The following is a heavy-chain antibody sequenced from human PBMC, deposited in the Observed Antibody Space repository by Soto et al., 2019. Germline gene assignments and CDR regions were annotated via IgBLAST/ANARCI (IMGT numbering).Heavy chain of an antibody. CDR3: ARTQLSSTSRYYFDY. V-gene: IGHV1-3*01. J-gene: IGHJ4*02. CDR1: GYTFTSYA. CDR2: INAGNGNT. D-gene: IGHD2-2*01. Sequence: QVQLVQSGAEVKKPGASVKVSCKASGYTFTSYAMHWVRQAPGQRLEWMGWINAGNGNTKYSQKFQGRVTITRDTSASTAYMELSSLRSEDTAVYYCARTQLSSTSRYYFDYWGQGTLVTVSS.